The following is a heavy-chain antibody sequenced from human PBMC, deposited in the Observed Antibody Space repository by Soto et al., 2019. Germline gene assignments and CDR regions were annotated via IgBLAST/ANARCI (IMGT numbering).Heavy chain of an antibody. D-gene: IGHD6-19*01. V-gene: IGHV3-23*01. CDR1: GFSFSNYA. J-gene: IGHJ4*02. CDR3: AKDRNWDGSGWWDY. Sequence: EVQLLESGGGLVQPGGSLRLSCAASGFSFSNYAMSWVRQAPGKGLEWVSGISGSGYSTYYAESVKGRFTISRDNSKNTLYLQMNSLRAEDTAVYYCAKDRNWDGSGWWDYWGQGTLVTVSS. CDR2: ISGSGYST.